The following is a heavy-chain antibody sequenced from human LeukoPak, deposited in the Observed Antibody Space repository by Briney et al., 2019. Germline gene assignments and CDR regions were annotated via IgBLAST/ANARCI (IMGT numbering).Heavy chain of an antibody. D-gene: IGHD5-18*01. CDR1: GFTFSSYA. Sequence: PGGSLRLSCAASGFTFSSYAMGWVSQAPGKGLEWVSAISASGASTYYADSVKGRFTISRDNPENTVYLQMNSLRAGDTAVYYCAKDGYSYGLEYYFDYWGQGTLVTVSS. CDR3: AKDGYSYGLEYYFDY. J-gene: IGHJ4*02. V-gene: IGHV3-23*01. CDR2: ISASGAST.